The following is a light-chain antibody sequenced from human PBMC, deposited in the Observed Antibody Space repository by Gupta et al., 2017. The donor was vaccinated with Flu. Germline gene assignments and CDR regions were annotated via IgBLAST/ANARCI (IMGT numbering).Light chain of an antibody. V-gene: IGKV1-39*01. J-gene: IGKJ2*03. CDR3: QQSYTRPPS. CDR2: SAS. Sequence: DIQMTQSPSYLSASLGDRVSITCRASQSISTNLNWYQQSPGNAPKLLIYSASSLQTGVPSRFSGSGSGTDFTLTVSSLHPEDFATYYCQQSYTRPPSFGQGTKLEIK. CDR1: QSISTN.